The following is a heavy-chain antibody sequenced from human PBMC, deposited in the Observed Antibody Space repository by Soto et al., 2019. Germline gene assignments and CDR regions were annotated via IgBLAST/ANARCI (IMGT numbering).Heavy chain of an antibody. D-gene: IGHD3-10*01. V-gene: IGHV1-18*01. CDR1: GYTFTSYG. Sequence: ASVKVSCKASGYTFTSYGISWVRQAPGQGLEWMGWISAYNGNTNYAQKLQGRVTMTTDTSTSTAYMELRSLRSDDTAVYYCAKLYGSAPQGRYYGMDVWGQGTTVTVSS. CDR2: ISAYNGNT. J-gene: IGHJ6*02. CDR3: AKLYGSAPQGRYYGMDV.